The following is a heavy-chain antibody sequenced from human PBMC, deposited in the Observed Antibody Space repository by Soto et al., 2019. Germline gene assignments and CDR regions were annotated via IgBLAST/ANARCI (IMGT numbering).Heavy chain of an antibody. J-gene: IGHJ4*02. V-gene: IGHV1-2*04. CDR3: AREGYYYDSSGYYYLKPFDY. CDR1: GYTFTGYY. D-gene: IGHD3-22*01. Sequence: ASVKVSCKASGYTFTGYYMHWVRQAPGQGLEWMGWINPNSGGTNYAQKFQGWVTMTRDTSISTAYMELSRLRSDDTAVYYCAREGYYYDSSGYYYLKPFDYWGQGTLVTV. CDR2: INPNSGGT.